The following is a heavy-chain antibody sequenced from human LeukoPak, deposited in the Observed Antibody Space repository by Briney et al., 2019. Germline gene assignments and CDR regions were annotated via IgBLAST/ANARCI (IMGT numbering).Heavy chain of an antibody. CDR2: IYPSGGT. V-gene: IGHV4-4*07. D-gene: IGHD3-10*01. J-gene: IGHJ5*02. CDR1: GGSISSYY. Sequence: SETLSLTCTVSGGSISSYYWTWIRQPAGKGLEWIGRIYPSGGTNYNPSLKSRVTMSVDTSKNQFSLKLSSVTAADTAVYYCARLISMVRGVTVDDWFDPWGQGTLVTLSS. CDR3: ARLISMVRGVTVDDWFDP.